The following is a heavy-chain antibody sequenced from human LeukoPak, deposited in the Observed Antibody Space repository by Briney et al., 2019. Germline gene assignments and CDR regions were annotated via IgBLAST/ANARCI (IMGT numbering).Heavy chain of an antibody. V-gene: IGHV3-11*01. CDR2: IYNSDSTT. Sequence: GGSLRLSCAASGFTFSDHYMSWIRQAPGKGLEWVSYIYNSDSTTYYADSVKGRFTMSRDNARNSAYLQMNSLRPEDTAVYYCARGHYGLDVWGQGTTVAVS. CDR3: ARGHYGLDV. CDR1: GFTFSDHY. J-gene: IGHJ6*02.